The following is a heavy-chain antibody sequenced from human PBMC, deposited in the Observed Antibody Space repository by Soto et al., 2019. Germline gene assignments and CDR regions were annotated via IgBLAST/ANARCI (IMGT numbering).Heavy chain of an antibody. Sequence: CLGHSCAASIVPLSSSVTSWVRQAAGKGLEWVPAVSVNGQGIYYADSVKGRFTISSDNSNNTLYLQMNSLSADDTAVYYCATGDAFDIWGQGTIVTV. J-gene: IGHJ3*02. CDR2: VSVNGQGI. CDR3: ATGDAFDI. CDR1: IVPLSSSV. D-gene: IGHD3-10*01. V-gene: IGHV3-23*01.